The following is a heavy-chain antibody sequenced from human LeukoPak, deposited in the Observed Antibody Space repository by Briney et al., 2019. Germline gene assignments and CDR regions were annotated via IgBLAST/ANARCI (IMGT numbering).Heavy chain of an antibody. CDR3: ARTYYDFWSGLYYYYYMDV. J-gene: IGHJ6*03. Sequence: ASVKVSCKASGYTFTSYDINWARQATGQGLEWMGWMNPNSGNTGYAQKLQGRVTMTRSTSISTAYMELSSLRSEDTAVYYCARTYYDFWSGLYYYYYMDVWGKGTTVTVSS. CDR1: GYTFTSYD. D-gene: IGHD3-3*01. V-gene: IGHV1-8*01. CDR2: MNPNSGNT.